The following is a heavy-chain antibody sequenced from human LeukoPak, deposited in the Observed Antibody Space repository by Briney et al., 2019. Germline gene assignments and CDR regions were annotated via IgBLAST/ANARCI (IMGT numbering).Heavy chain of an antibody. J-gene: IGHJ6*03. CDR1: GFTFDDYA. V-gene: IGHV3-7*01. Sequence: PGGSLRLSCAASGFTFDDYAMHWVRQAPGKGLEWVANIKQDGSEKYYVDSVKGRFTISRDNAKNSLYLQMNSLRAEDTAVYYCRQNYMDVWGKGTTVTVSS. CDR3: RQNYMDV. CDR2: IKQDGSEK.